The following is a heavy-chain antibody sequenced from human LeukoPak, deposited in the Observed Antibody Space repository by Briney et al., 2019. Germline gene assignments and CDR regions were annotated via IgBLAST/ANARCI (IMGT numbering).Heavy chain of an antibody. Sequence: GGSLRLSCAASGFTFSSYWMSWVRQAPGKGLEWVANIKQDGSEKYYVDSVKGRFTISRDNAKNSLYLQMNSLRAEDTAVYYCARDGESAVTTSVWGYYYYMDVWGKGTTVTVSS. J-gene: IGHJ6*03. V-gene: IGHV3-7*01. CDR2: IKQDGSEK. CDR3: ARDGESAVTTSVWGYYYYMDV. CDR1: GFTFSSYW. D-gene: IGHD4-17*01.